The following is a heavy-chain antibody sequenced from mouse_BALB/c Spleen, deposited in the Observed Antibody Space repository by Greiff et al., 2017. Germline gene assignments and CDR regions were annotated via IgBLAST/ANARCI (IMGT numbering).Heavy chain of an antibody. CDR2: ISTYYGDA. J-gene: IGHJ3*01. V-gene: IGHV1S137*01. CDR1: GYTFTDYA. Sequence: VQLQQSGAELVRPGVSVKISCKGSGYTFTDYAMHWVKQSHAKSLEWIGVISTYYGDASYNQKFKGKATMTVDKSSSTAYMELARLTSEDSAIYYCARGGELEGSSGPAYWGQGTLVTVSA. CDR3: ARGGELEGSSGPAY. D-gene: IGHD3-1*01.